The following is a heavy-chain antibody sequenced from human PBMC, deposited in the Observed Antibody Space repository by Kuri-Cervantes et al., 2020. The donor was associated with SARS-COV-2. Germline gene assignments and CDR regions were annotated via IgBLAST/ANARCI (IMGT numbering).Heavy chain of an antibody. J-gene: IGHJ6*02. D-gene: IGHD2-2*01. Sequence: GKSLKISCAASGFTFSNAWMSWVRQAPGKGLEWVSYISSSSSTIYYADSVKGRFTISRDNAKNSLYLQMNSLRDEDTAVYYCARGYCSSTSCPPYYYYGMDVWGQGTTVTVSS. CDR2: ISSSSSTI. CDR1: GFTFSNAW. CDR3: ARGYCSSTSCPPYYYYGMDV. V-gene: IGHV3-48*02.